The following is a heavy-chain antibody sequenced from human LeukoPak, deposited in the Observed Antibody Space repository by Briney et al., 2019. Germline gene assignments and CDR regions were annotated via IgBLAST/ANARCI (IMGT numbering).Heavy chain of an antibody. CDR2: IWYDGSNK. Sequence: SGGSLRLSCAASGFTFSSYGMQWVRQAPGKGLEWVAVIWYDGSNKYYADSVKGRFTISRDNSKNTLYLQMNSLRAEDTAVYYCARVDDSSGGFDYWGQGTLVTVSS. D-gene: IGHD3-22*01. V-gene: IGHV3-33*01. CDR1: GFTFSSYG. CDR3: ARVDDSSGGFDY. J-gene: IGHJ4*02.